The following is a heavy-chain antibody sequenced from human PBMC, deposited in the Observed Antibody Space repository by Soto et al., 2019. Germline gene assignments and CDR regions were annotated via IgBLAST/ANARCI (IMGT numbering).Heavy chain of an antibody. J-gene: IGHJ4*02. D-gene: IGHD3-10*01. V-gene: IGHV3-23*01. CDR2: ISYSGGST. Sequence: PGGSLRLSCAASGFTFSMFAMNWVRQAPGKGLEWVASISYSGGSTNYADTVRGRFTISRDNPKNTLSLQMTSLRAEDTAVYYCAKVMGSTSSTANFDYWGRGTLVTVS. CDR3: AKVMGSTSSTANFDY. CDR1: GFTFSMFA.